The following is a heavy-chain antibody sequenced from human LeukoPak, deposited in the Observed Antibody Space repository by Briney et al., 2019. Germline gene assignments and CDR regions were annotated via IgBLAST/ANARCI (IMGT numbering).Heavy chain of an antibody. CDR1: GFTFTSYG. CDR2: ITYDGYYK. V-gene: IGHV3-30*03. D-gene: IGHD3-10*01. J-gene: IGHJ4*02. CDR3: ARDLSPVVRASAMGY. Sequence: GTSLRLSCAASGFTFTSYGMHWVRQAPGKGLEWVALITYDGYYKYYTDSVKGRFTVSSDTSKNTLYLQMNRLRAEDTAVYYCARDLSPVVRASAMGYWGQGTLVTVSS.